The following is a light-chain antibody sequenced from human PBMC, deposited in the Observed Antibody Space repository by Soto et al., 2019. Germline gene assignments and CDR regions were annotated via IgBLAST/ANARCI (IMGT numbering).Light chain of an antibody. CDR3: QQYGSSPWT. J-gene: IGKJ1*01. Sequence: EIVLTQSPGTLSLSPGERATLSCRASQSVSSSCLAWYQQKPGQAPRPLIYGASSRAIGIPDRFSGSGSGTDFTLTISRLEPEDFAVYYCQQYGSSPWTFGQGTKVEIK. CDR1: QSVSSSC. CDR2: GAS. V-gene: IGKV3-20*01.